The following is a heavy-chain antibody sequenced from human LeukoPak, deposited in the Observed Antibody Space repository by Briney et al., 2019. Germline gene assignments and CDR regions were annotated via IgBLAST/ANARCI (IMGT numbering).Heavy chain of an antibody. V-gene: IGHV3-15*01. D-gene: IGHD1-26*01. J-gene: IGHJ4*02. CDR3: SRSYHTYYFDY. CDR1: GLTYGMYA. Sequence: GGSLRLSCAVSGLTYGMYAMNWVRQAPGKGLEWVGRIKSKTDGGTTDYAAPVKDRFTISRDDSKNTLYLQMNSLQTEDTAVYYCSRSYHTYYFDYWGLGTLVTVSS. CDR2: IKSKTDGGTT.